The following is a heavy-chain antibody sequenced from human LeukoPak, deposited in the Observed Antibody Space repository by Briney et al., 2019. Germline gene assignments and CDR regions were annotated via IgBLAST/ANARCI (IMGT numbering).Heavy chain of an antibody. CDR3: ARVWGQLAFDY. CDR2: IIPILGIA. Sequence: ASVKVSCKASGGTFSSYAISWVRQAPGQGLEWMGRIIPILGIANYAQKFQGRVTITADKSTSTAYMELSSLRSEDTAVYYCARVWGQLAFDYWGQGTLVTVSS. V-gene: IGHV1-69*04. J-gene: IGHJ4*02. CDR1: GGTFSSYA. D-gene: IGHD3-16*01.